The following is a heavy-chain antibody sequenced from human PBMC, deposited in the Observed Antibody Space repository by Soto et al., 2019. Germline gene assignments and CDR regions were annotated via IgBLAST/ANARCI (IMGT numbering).Heavy chain of an antibody. D-gene: IGHD4-17*01. CDR1: GGTFSSYG. V-gene: IGHV1-18*01. J-gene: IGHJ3*02. Sequence: ASVKVSCKASGGTFSSYGIIWVRQAPGQGLEWMGWISAYNGNTNYAQKLQGRVTMTTDTSTSTAYMELTSLTSDDTAVYYCARDGSGAYGDYVRAFDIWGQGTMVTVSS. CDR3: ARDGSGAYGDYVRAFDI. CDR2: ISAYNGNT.